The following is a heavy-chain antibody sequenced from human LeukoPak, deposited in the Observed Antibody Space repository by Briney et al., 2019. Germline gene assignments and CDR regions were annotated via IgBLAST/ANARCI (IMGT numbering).Heavy chain of an antibody. CDR2: ISSSSSYI. J-gene: IGHJ4*02. CDR3: ARDRQLVASMDY. D-gene: IGHD6-13*01. V-gene: IGHV3-21*01. Sequence: GRSLRLSCAASGFTFSSYSMNWVRQAPGKGLEWVSSISSSSSYIYYADSVRGRFTISRDNAKNSLYLQMNSLRAEDTAVYYCARDRQLVASMDYWGQGTLVTVSP. CDR1: GFTFSSYS.